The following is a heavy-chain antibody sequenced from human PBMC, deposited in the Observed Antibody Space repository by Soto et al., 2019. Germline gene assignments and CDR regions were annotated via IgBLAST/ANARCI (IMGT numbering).Heavy chain of an antibody. V-gene: IGHV3-64D*06. J-gene: IGHJ4*02. D-gene: IGHD2-15*01. CDR1: GFTFSNVW. CDR2: VSTSGRST. CDR3: VKQAHGLDGVAFDY. Sequence: GGSLRLSCAASGFTFSNVWLSWVRQGPGKGLEAISAVSTSGRSTYYADSVKDRFTISRDNSKNTLFLQMGSPRPEDTAIYYCVKQAHGLDGVAFDYWGQGTQVTVSS.